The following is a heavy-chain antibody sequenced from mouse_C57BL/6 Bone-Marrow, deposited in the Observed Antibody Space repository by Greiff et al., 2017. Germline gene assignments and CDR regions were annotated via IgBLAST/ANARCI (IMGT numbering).Heavy chain of an antibody. CDR2: IWSDGST. CDR1: GFSLTSYG. J-gene: IGHJ4*01. V-gene: IGHV2-6-1*01. CDR3: ARHPRYYDLYYAMDY. Sequence: VMLVESGPGLVAPSQSLSITCTVSGFSLTSYGVHWVRQPPGKGLEWLVVIWSDGSTTYNSALKSRLSISKDNSKSQVFLKMNSLQTDDTAMYYCARHPRYYDLYYAMDYWGQGTSVTVSS. D-gene: IGHD2-4*01.